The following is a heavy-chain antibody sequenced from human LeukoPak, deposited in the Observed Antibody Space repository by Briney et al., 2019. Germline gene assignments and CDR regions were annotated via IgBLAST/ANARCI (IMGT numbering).Heavy chain of an antibody. CDR3: ASGRLELHYFDY. CDR2: IIPIFGTA. V-gene: IGHV1-69*01. Sequence: EASVKVSCKASGGTFSSYAISWVRQAPGQGLEWMGGIIPIFGTANYAQKFQGRVTITADESTSTAYMELSSLRSEDTAVYYCASGRLELHYFDYWGQGTLVTVPS. D-gene: IGHD4-23*01. CDR1: GGTFSSYA. J-gene: IGHJ4*02.